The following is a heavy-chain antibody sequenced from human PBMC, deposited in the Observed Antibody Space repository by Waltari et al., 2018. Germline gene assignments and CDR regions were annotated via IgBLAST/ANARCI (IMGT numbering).Heavy chain of an antibody. V-gene: IGHV4-39*07. CDR2: IYNSWTT. CDR1: GGSIMRNNYH. J-gene: IGHJ3*02. Sequence: QLQEAGPGQVMTSETESPTGSVSGGSIMRNNYHWGWIRQSPGKGLEWIGSIYNSWTTYYNPSLKGRVFISVDASRNEFSLRLTTVTAADTAVYYCARASTAIFGVVITGYNIWGQGTMVTVSS. D-gene: IGHD3-3*01. CDR3: ARASTAIFGVVITGYNI.